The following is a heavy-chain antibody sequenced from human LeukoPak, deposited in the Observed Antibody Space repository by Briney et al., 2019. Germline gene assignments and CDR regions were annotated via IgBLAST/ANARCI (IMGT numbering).Heavy chain of an antibody. J-gene: IGHJ4*02. CDR1: GFSFSMYS. V-gene: IGHV3-23*01. CDR3: ARKYASGTYALDY. D-gene: IGHD3-10*01. Sequence: GGSLRLSCAASGFSFSMYSMSWIRQAPGKGLEWVSVISDNGAVTFYGDSVKGRFTISRDNSKNTLYLQMSSLRGEDTAVYYCARKYASGTYALDYWGQGTLVTVSS. CDR2: ISDNGAVT.